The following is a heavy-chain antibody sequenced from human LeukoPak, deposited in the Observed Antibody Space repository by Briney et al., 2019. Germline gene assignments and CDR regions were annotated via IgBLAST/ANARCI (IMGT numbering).Heavy chain of an antibody. Sequence: VASVKVSCKASGGTFSSYAINWVRQATGQGLEWMGWMNPNSGNTGYAQKFQGRVTMTRNTSISTAYMELSSLRSEDTAVYYCARRRMGEDYWGQGTLVTVSS. CDR1: GGTFSSYA. J-gene: IGHJ4*02. CDR2: MNPNSGNT. D-gene: IGHD3-16*01. V-gene: IGHV1-8*02. CDR3: ARRRMGEDY.